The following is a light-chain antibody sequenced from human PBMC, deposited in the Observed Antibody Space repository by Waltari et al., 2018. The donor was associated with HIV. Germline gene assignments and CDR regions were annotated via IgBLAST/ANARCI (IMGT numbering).Light chain of an antibody. CDR1: QDISSL. CDR2: AAS. CDR3: QQLKSSPMT. Sequence: DIQLTQSPSFLSTSIGDRVTITCRASQDISSLLAWYQQQPGKAPKLLIYAASALQSGVSSRFSGSGSGTEFTLTISSLQPEDFAIYFYQQLKSSPMTFGQGTRLETK. J-gene: IGKJ5*01. V-gene: IGKV1-9*01.